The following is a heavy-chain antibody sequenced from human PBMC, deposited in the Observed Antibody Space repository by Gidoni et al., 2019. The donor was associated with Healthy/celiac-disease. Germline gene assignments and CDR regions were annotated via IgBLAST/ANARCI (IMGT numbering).Heavy chain of an antibody. CDR3: AKDRYGSGSYSD. J-gene: IGHJ4*02. Sequence: VQLVESGGGVVQPGRSLRLSCAASGFTFSSYGMHWVRQAPGKGLEWVAVISYDGSNKYYADSVKGRFTISRDNSKNTLYLQMNSLRAEDTAVYYCAKDRYGSGSYSDWGQGTLVTVSS. V-gene: IGHV3-30*18. CDR2: ISYDGSNK. D-gene: IGHD3-10*01. CDR1: GFTFSSYG.